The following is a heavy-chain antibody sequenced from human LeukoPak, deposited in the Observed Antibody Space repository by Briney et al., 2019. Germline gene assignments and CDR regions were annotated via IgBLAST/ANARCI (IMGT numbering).Heavy chain of an antibody. CDR2: IYYSGST. CDR3: ARRESEGWYTYYFDY. D-gene: IGHD6-19*01. CDR1: GGSISSSSYY. Sequence: LSETLSLTCTVSGGSISSSSYYWGWIRQPPGKGLEWIGSIYYSGSTYYNPSLKSRVTISVDTSKNQFSLKLSSVTAADTAVYYCARRESEGWYTYYFDYWGQGTLVTVSS. J-gene: IGHJ4*02. V-gene: IGHV4-39*01.